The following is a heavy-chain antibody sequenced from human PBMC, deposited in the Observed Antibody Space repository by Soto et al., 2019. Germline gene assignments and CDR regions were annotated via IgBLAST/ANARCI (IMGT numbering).Heavy chain of an antibody. J-gene: IGHJ6*02. CDR1: GYTFTGYY. D-gene: IGHD3-10*01. CDR2: INPNSGDT. Sequence: ASVKVSCKASGYTFTGYYMHWVRQAPGQGLEWMGWINPNSGDTNYAQKFQGWVTMTRDTSISTAYMELSRLRSDDTAVYYCARGHSMVRGVNYYYYGMDVWGQGTTVTVSS. V-gene: IGHV1-2*04. CDR3: ARGHSMVRGVNYYYYGMDV.